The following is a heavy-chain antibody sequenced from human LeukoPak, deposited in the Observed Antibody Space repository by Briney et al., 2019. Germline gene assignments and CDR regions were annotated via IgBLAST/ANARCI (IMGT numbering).Heavy chain of an antibody. Sequence: PGGSLRLSCAASGFTFSSYAMSWVRQAPGKGLEWVSAISGSGGSTYYADSVKGRFTISRDNSKNTLYLQMNSLRAEDTAVYYCATRLTSGWNGFDDWGQGTLVSVSS. CDR3: ATRLTSGWNGFDD. CDR2: ISGSGGST. V-gene: IGHV3-23*01. CDR1: GFTFSSYA. J-gene: IGHJ4*02. D-gene: IGHD6-19*01.